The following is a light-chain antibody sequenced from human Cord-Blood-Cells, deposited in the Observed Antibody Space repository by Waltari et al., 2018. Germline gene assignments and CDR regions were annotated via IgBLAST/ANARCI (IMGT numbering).Light chain of an antibody. V-gene: IGKV3-15*01. CDR1: QCVSSN. J-gene: IGKJ2*01. Sequence: MPQPPTTQSVSPGERATFSCRASQCVSSNLAWYQQKPGQAPRLLIYGASTRATGIPARFSGSGSGTEFTLTISSLQSEDFAVYYCQQYNNWPYTFGQGTKLEIK. CDR2: GAS. CDR3: QQYNNWPYT.